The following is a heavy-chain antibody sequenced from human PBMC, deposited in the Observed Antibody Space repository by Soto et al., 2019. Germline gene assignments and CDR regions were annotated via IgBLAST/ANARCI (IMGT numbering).Heavy chain of an antibody. V-gene: IGHV4-30-4*01. J-gene: IGHJ4*02. CDR2: ISYSGST. CDR1: GGSISSGNYY. Sequence: PSETLSLTCTVSGGSISSGNYYWSWIRQPPGKGLEWIGFISYSGSTYYSVSLKSRVTISVDTSKNQFSLNLSFVTAADTAVYYCATMGTPATGLYYFDYWGQGTLVTLSS. D-gene: IGHD2-15*01. CDR3: ATMGTPATGLYYFDY.